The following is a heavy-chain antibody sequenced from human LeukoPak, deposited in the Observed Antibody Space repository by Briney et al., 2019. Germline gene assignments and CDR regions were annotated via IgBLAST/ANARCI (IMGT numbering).Heavy chain of an antibody. CDR2: ISAYNGNT. Sequence: ASVKVSCKASGYTFTSYGISWVRQAPGQGLEWMGWISAYNGNTNYAQKLQGRVTMTTDTSTSTAYMELRSLRSDDTAVYYCARSIAVLRYFDWLSHYYYYDMDVWGQGTTVTVSS. J-gene: IGHJ6*02. CDR1: GYTFTSYG. CDR3: ARSIAVLRYFDWLSHYYYYDMDV. D-gene: IGHD3-9*01. V-gene: IGHV1-18*01.